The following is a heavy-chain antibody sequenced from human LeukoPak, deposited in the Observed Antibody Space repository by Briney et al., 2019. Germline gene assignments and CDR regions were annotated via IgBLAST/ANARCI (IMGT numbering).Heavy chain of an antibody. CDR3: ATYQGYNYGPFDY. V-gene: IGHV3-7*05. CDR2: IKYDGSEE. Sequence: TGGSLRLSCVASGLTFSSYWMAWVRQAPGRGLEWVANIKYDGSEEYYVDSVKGRLTISRDNAKNTLYLEMNSLRGEDTAVYYCATYQGYNYGPFDYWGQGTLVTVSS. D-gene: IGHD5-18*01. CDR1: GLTFSSYW. J-gene: IGHJ4*02.